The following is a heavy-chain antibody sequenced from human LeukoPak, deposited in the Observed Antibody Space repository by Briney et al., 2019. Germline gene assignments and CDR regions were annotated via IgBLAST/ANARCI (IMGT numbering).Heavy chain of an antibody. CDR1: GGSISSSSYY. D-gene: IGHD3-10*01. CDR3: AGWFGEGHFDY. Sequence: SETLSLTCTVSGGSISSSSYYWSWIRQPAGKGLEWIGRIYTSGSTNYNPSLKSRVTMSVDTSKNQFSLKLSSVTAADTAVYYCAGWFGEGHFDYWGQGTLVTVSS. J-gene: IGHJ4*02. V-gene: IGHV4-61*02. CDR2: IYTSGST.